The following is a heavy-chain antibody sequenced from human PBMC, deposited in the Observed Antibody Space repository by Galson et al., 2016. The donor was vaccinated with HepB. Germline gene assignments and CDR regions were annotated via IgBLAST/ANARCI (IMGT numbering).Heavy chain of an antibody. CDR3: ARAVMLGRGMDV. V-gene: IGHV6-1*01. Sequence: CAISGDSVSNNKAAWIWIRQSSLRGLEWLGRTYYRSNWNNDYAVSVKSRITINADPSKNQVSLQLNSVTPEDTAVYYCARAVMLGRGMDVWGQGTTVTVSS. CDR2: TYYRSNWNN. CDR1: GDSVSNNKAA. D-gene: IGHD3-10*01. J-gene: IGHJ6*02.